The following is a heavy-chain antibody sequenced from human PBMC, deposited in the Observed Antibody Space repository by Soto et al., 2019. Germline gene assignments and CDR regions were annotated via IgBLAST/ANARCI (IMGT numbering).Heavy chain of an antibody. CDR1: GFTFSSYG. V-gene: IGHV3-33*01. J-gene: IGHJ6*02. CDR2: IWYDGSNK. D-gene: IGHD6-13*01. Sequence: GGSLRLSCAASGFTFSSYGMHWVRQAPGKGLEWVAVIWYDGSNKYYADSVKGRFTISRDNSKNTLYLQMNSLRAEDTAVYYCARDQAAAGTGGGTVYYYYYGMDVWGQGTTVTVSS. CDR3: ARDQAAAGTGGGTVYYYYYGMDV.